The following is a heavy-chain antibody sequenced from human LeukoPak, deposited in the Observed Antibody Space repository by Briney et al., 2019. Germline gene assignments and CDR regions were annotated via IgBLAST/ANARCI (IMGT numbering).Heavy chain of an antibody. D-gene: IGHD1-1*01. Sequence: GGSLRLSCAASGFTFSNYTMNWVRQAPGKGLEWVSSISSSSSYIFYADSVKGRFTISRDNAKNSLYLRMNSLRAEDTAVYYCASSLLYRVFDYWGQGTLVTVSS. CDR2: ISSSSSYI. V-gene: IGHV3-21*01. J-gene: IGHJ4*02. CDR1: GFTFSNYT. CDR3: ASSLLYRVFDY.